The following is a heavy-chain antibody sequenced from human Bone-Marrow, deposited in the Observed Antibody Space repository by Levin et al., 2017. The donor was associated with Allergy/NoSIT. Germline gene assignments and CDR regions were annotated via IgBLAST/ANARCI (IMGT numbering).Heavy chain of an antibody. Sequence: SQTLSLTCTVSGGSISFYYWNWIRQAPGKGLEWIASVHNSGTTNYKPSLKGRVSISIDTSKNQFSLRVESVTAADTAIYYCARAPWGPFDSWGQGTLITVSS. CDR2: VHNSGTT. J-gene: IGHJ4*02. CDR3: ARAPWGPFDS. D-gene: IGHD3-16*01. CDR1: GGSISFYY. V-gene: IGHV4-59*01.